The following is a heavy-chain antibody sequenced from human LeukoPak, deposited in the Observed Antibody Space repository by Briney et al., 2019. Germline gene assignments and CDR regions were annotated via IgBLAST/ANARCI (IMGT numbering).Heavy chain of an antibody. D-gene: IGHD6-19*01. V-gene: IGHV1-18*01. J-gene: IGHJ5*02. CDR2: ISANNDNT. CDR1: GYTFTNYG. Sequence: ASVKVSCKASGYTFTNYGISWVRQDPGQGLEWMGWISANNDNTNYGQKLQGRVTMTTDTSTTTAYMELRSLRSEDTAVYYCARDRGYSSGWSWFDPWGQGTLVTVSS. CDR3: ARDRGYSSGWSWFDP.